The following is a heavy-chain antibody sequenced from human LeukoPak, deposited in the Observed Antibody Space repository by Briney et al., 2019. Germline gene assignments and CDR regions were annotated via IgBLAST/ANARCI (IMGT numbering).Heavy chain of an antibody. CDR3: ARDLYESSGYAY. Sequence: GGPLRLSSVASRFTFSSYWMHWVRQVPGKGLVWVSHIHTDGRSTSYADSVKGGFSISTDKAKNTLYLHMNSLRVEDTAVYSCARDLYESSGYAYWGQGTLVTVSS. CDR1: RFTFSSYW. J-gene: IGHJ4*02. CDR2: IHTDGRST. V-gene: IGHV3-74*01. D-gene: IGHD3-22*01.